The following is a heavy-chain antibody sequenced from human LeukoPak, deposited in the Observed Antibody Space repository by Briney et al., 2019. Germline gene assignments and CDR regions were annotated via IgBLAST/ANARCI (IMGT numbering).Heavy chain of an antibody. CDR2: ISSSGSTV. J-gene: IGHJ4*02. CDR3: AREVYDILTGYQSREPAADY. D-gene: IGHD3-9*01. CDR1: GFIFSNYE. V-gene: IGHV3-48*03. Sequence: PGGSLRLSCAASGFIFSNYEMNWVRQAPGKGLEWVSYISSSGSTVYYADSVKGRFTISRDNSKNTLYLQMNSLRAEDTAVYYCAREVYDILTGYQSREPAADYWGQGTLVTVSS.